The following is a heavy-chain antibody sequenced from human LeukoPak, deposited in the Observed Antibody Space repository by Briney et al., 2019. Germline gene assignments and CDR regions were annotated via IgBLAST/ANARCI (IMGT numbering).Heavy chain of an antibody. D-gene: IGHD3-9*01. J-gene: IGHJ5*02. CDR1: GGSISSYY. CDR2: IYTSGST. Sequence: PSETLSLTCTVSGGSISSYYWSWIRQPAGKGLEWIGRIYTSGSTNYNPSLKSRVTMSVDTSKNQFSLKLSSVTAADTAVYYCARAHNYDSLTGYYIDPWGQGTLVTVSS. CDR3: ARAHNYDSLTGYYIDP. V-gene: IGHV4-4*07.